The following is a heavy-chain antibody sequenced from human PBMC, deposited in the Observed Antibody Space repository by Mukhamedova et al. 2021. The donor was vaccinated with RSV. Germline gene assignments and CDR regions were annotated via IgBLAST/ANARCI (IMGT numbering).Heavy chain of an antibody. Sequence: GLEWVSYISSSGSTIYYADSVKGRFTISRDNAKNSLYLQMNSLRAEDTAAYYCARGRMGASYSGYVYDYWGQGTLVTASS. V-gene: IGHV3-48*03. CDR3: ARGRMGASYSGYVYDY. J-gene: IGHJ4*02. CDR2: ISSSGSTI. D-gene: IGHD5-12*01.